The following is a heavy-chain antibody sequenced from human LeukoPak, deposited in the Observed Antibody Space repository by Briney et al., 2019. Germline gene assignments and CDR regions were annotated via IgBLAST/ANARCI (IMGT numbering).Heavy chain of an antibody. CDR1: GGSFSGYY. J-gene: IGHJ5*02. CDR3: ARLLDWFDP. CDR2: INHSGST. Sequence: SETLSLTCAVYGGSFSGYYWSWIRQPPGKGLEWIGEINHSGSTNYNPSLKSRVTISVDTSKNQFSLKLSSVTAADTAVYYCARLLDWFDPWGQGTLVTVSS. D-gene: IGHD2-8*02. V-gene: IGHV4-34*01.